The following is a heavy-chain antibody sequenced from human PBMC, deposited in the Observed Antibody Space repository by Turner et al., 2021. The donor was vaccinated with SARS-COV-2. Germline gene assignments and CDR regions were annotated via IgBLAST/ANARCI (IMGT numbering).Heavy chain of an antibody. CDR3: ARDDGQSFDY. CDR1: DKYFSHYN. Sequence: EVRLVMSEGGLVKPGESLRLSCESSDKYFSHYNMNWIRQAPGKGLEWISFIGHNVTNTHYADSVKGRFTISRDNSKKSVYLQMDSLRVEDTADYYCARDDGQSFDYWGQGSLVTVSS. J-gene: IGHJ4*02. D-gene: IGHD4-17*01. V-gene: IGHV3-21*05. CDR2: IGHNVTNT.